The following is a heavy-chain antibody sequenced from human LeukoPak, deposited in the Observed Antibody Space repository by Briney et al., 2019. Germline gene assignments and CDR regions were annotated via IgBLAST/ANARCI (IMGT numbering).Heavy chain of an antibody. CDR2: INPNSGVT. Sequence: GASVKVSCKASGYTFTDNFMHWVRQAPGQGLEWMGWINPNSGVTKYAQKFQGRVTMTRDTSISTAYMELSRLRSDDTAVYYCARDAPVALGVSSGPYWGQGTLVTVSS. CDR3: ARDAPVALGVSSGPY. CDR1: GYTFTDNF. D-gene: IGHD3-22*01. V-gene: IGHV1-2*02. J-gene: IGHJ4*02.